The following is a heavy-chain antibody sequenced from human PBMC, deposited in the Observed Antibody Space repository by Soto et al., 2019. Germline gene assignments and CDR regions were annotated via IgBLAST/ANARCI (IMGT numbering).Heavy chain of an antibody. D-gene: IGHD6-13*01. CDR3: ARGLWWQQLGIDY. V-gene: IGHV4-34*01. J-gene: IGHJ4*02. CDR1: GGSFSGYY. CDR2: INHSGST. Sequence: QVQLQQWGAGLLKPSETLSLTCAVYGGSFSGYYWSWIRQPPGKGLEWIGEINHSGSTNYNPSLKSRVTISVDTSKNQFSLKLSSVTAADTAVYYCARGLWWQQLGIDYWGQGTLVTVSS.